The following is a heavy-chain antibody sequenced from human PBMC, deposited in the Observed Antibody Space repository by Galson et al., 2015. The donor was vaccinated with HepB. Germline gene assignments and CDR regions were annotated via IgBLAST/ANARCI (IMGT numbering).Heavy chain of an antibody. J-gene: IGHJ6*02. CDR3: GTRPPVGSGNYNLMDV. V-gene: IGHV3-23*01. Sequence: SLRLSCAASGLTFSSYLMSWGLQAPGKGVEWVSAISGTGVGTYYADSVKGRFTISRDNSKNTLSLQMNGLRAEDTAVYYCGTRPPVGSGNYNLMDVWGQGTTVTVSS. CDR2: ISGTGVGT. CDR1: GLTFSSYL. D-gene: IGHD3-3*01.